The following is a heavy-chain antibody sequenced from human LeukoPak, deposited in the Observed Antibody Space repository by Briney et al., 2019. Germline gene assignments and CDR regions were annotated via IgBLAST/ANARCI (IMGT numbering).Heavy chain of an antibody. Sequence: ASVKVSCKASGYTFTGYYLHWVRQAPGQGLEWMGWINPNNGGTNYAQKFQGRVTMTRDTSISTAYMELSRLRSDDTAVYYCARRYSNYIVYGDAFDIWGQGTMVTVSS. CDR3: ARRYSNYIVYGDAFDI. D-gene: IGHD4-11*01. CDR1: GYTFTGYY. V-gene: IGHV1-2*02. CDR2: INPNNGGT. J-gene: IGHJ3*02.